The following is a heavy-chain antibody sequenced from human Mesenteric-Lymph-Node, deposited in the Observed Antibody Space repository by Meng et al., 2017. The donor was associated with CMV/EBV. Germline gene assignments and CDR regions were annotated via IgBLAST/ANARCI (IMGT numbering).Heavy chain of an antibody. CDR2: ISDSGSVI. Sequence: GESLKISCAASGFTFSDYYMSWIRQAPGKGLEWLSYISDSGSVIYYADSVRGRFTISRDNAKNSLYLQMSSLRAEDTAVYYCAKDEQQLVLFDYYYGMDVWGQGTTVTVSS. J-gene: IGHJ6*02. V-gene: IGHV3-11*01. CDR3: AKDEQQLVLFDYYYGMDV. CDR1: GFTFSDYY. D-gene: IGHD6-13*01.